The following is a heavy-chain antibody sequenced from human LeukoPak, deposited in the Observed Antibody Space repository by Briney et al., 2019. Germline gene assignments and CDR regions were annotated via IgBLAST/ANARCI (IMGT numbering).Heavy chain of an antibody. Sequence: GASVKVSCKASGYSFSTYTMNWVRQAPGQRLEWMGWINAGNGNTKYSQKFQGRVTITRDTSASTAYMEMRSLRSEDTAVYYCAREIDRDDYNRFSDYWGQGTLVTVSS. CDR2: INAGNGNT. CDR3: AREIDRDDYNRFSDY. D-gene: IGHD5-24*01. J-gene: IGHJ4*02. V-gene: IGHV1-3*01. CDR1: GYSFSTYT.